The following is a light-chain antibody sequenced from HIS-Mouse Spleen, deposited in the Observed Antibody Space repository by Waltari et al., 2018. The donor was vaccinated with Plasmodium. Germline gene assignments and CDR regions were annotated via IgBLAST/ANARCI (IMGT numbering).Light chain of an antibody. V-gene: IGLV2-8*01. CDR2: DVS. CDR1: ISDVGGFNY. CDR3: CSSAGSCNYVV. Sequence: QSALTQPPSASGSPGQAVTISCTGTISDVGGFNYVSWYQQQPGKAPKHILYDVSNRPSGVPDGFSASNSGTKASLTIVGAQEEDEADYYCCSSAGSCNYVVFGGGTKLTVL. J-gene: IGLJ2*01.